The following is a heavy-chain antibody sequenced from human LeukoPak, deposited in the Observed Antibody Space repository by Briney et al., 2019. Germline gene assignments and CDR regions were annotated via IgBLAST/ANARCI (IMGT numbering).Heavy chain of an antibody. D-gene: IGHD6-13*01. CDR3: ARARIIAAAGYFDY. V-gene: IGHV3-30*04. J-gene: IGHJ4*02. Sequence: PGGSLRLSCAASGFTFSSYAMHWVRQAPGKGLEWVAVISYDGSNKYYADSVKGRFTISRDNSKNTLYLQMNSLRAEDTAVYYCARARIIAAAGYFDYWGQGTLVTVSS. CDR2: ISYDGSNK. CDR1: GFTFSSYA.